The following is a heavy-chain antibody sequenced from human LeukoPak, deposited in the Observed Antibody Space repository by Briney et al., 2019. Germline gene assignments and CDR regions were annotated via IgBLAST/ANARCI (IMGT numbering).Heavy chain of an antibody. CDR3: ARTQYYGSRTWYFDD. V-gene: IGHV4-4*07. D-gene: IGHD3-10*01. Sequence: SETLSLTCTVSGASITNYYWSWIRQPAGKALEWIGRVYTSGSPNYNPSLKSRVTMSVDTSKNQVSLKLSSVTAADTAVYYCARTQYYGSRTWYFDDWGQGTLVTVSS. J-gene: IGHJ4*02. CDR2: VYTSGSP. CDR1: GASITNYY.